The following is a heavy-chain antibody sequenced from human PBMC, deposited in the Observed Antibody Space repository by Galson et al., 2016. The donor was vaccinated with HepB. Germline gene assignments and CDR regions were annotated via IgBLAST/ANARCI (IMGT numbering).Heavy chain of an antibody. CDR2: ISSRGST. V-gene: IGHV4-31*03. D-gene: IGHD3-16*02. Sequence: TLSLTCNVSSGSISSGDYFWTWIRQHPGKDLEWIGYISSRGSTYYNPSLKSRLSISVDPSTNQFSLSLRSMTAADTAVYYCARCLKGSVIGYYYHGMDVWGQGTSVTVSS. J-gene: IGHJ6*02. CDR1: SGSISSGDYF. CDR3: ARCLKGSVIGYYYHGMDV.